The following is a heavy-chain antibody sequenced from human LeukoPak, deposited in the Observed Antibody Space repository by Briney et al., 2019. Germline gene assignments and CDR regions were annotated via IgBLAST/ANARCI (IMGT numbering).Heavy chain of an antibody. CDR1: GVTISSYY. V-gene: IGHV4-59*05. CDR2: IYYSGST. J-gene: IGHJ4*02. CDR3: ARLGRGSGNYYIDY. Sequence: SETLSLTCTVSGVTISSYYWSWIRQPPGKGLVWIGSIYYSGSTYYNPSLKSLVTISVATSKNQFSLKMSSATAADTAVYYWARLGRGSGNYYIDYWGEGTQVTVAS. D-gene: IGHD3-10*01.